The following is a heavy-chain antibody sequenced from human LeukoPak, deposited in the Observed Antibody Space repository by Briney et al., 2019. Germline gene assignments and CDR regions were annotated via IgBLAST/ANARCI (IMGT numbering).Heavy chain of an antibody. V-gene: IGHV4-59*01. CDR2: IYYSGST. CDR1: GGSISSYY. Sequence: RSESLSLTCTVSGGSISSYYWSWSRQPPGKGLEWIGYIYYSGSTNYNPSLKSRVTISVDTSKNQFSLKLSSVTAADTAVYYCAKGGYSYGYGTLYYYYYGMDVWGQGSTVSVSS. CDR3: AKGGYSYGYGTLYYYYYGMDV. D-gene: IGHD5-18*01. J-gene: IGHJ6*02.